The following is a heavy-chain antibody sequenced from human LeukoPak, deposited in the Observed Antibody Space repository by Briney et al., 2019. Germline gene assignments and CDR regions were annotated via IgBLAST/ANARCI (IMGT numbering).Heavy chain of an antibody. CDR2: IRHDGSKE. J-gene: IGHJ5*02. Sequence: PGGSLRLSCTASGFTFTKYGMHWVRQAPGKGLEWVTFIRHDGSKEYYADSVKGRLTISRDDSKNTLYLQMNSLRVEDTAIYYCARDGPWGSPTSGWFDPWGQGTLVTVSS. CDR3: ARDGPWGSPTSGWFDP. D-gene: IGHD2-2*01. V-gene: IGHV3-30*02. CDR1: GFTFTKYG.